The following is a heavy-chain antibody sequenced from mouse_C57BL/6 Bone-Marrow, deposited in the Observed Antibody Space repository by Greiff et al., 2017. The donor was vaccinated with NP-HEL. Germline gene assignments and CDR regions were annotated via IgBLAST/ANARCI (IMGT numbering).Heavy chain of an antibody. J-gene: IGHJ2*01. Sequence: GGGLVQPKGSLKLSCAASGFSFNTYAMNWVRQAPGKGLEWVARIRSKSNNYATYYADSVKDRFTISRDDSESMLYLQMNNLKTEDTAMYYCVRESYYYGSSYFYFDYWGQGTTLTVSS. CDR1: GFSFNTYA. V-gene: IGHV10-1*01. CDR3: VRESYYYGSSYFYFDY. D-gene: IGHD1-1*01. CDR2: IRSKSNNYAT.